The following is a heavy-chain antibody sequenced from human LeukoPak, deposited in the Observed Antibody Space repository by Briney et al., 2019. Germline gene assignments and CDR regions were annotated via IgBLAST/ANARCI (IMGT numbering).Heavy chain of an antibody. CDR2: INPSGGST. Sequence: ASVKVSCKASGYTFTSYYMHWVRQAPGRGLEWMGIINPSGGSTSYAQKFQGRVTMTRDMSTSTDYMELSSLRSEDTAVYYCARDNSVDDTAWWFDPWGQGTLVTVSS. J-gene: IGHJ5*02. V-gene: IGHV1-46*01. CDR3: ARDNSVDDTAWWFDP. D-gene: IGHD3-22*01. CDR1: GYTFTSYY.